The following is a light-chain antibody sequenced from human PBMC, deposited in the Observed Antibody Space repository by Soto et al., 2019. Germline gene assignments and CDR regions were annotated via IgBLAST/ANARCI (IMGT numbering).Light chain of an antibody. Sequence: EIVLTQSPATLSLSPGERVTLSCRASQSVRSYLAWYQQKPGQAPRLLIYDTSNRAAGIPAKFSGSGSGTDFTLTISSLEPEDFAVYYCQQRSNWSWTFGQGTKVEIK. CDR1: QSVRSY. CDR2: DTS. V-gene: IGKV3-11*01. J-gene: IGKJ1*01. CDR3: QQRSNWSWT.